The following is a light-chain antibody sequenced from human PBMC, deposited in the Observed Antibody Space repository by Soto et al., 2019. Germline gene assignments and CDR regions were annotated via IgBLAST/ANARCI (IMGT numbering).Light chain of an antibody. CDR2: GES. J-gene: IGKJ5*01. CDR3: HQYNDWPSIT. CDR1: QSVASH. V-gene: IGKV3-15*01. Sequence: EIVMTQSPATLSVSPGESATLSCRASQSVASHLAWYQQKPGQAPRLLIFGESVRATGIPARFSGSGSGTEFVLTIDSLQSEDFAVYYCHQYNDWPSITFGQGTRLEI.